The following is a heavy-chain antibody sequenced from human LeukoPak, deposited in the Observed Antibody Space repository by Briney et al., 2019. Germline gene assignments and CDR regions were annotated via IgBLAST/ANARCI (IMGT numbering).Heavy chain of an antibody. D-gene: IGHD6-19*01. CDR2: NYYSGGT. J-gene: IGHJ3*02. Sequence: SETLSLPCTVSGGSISSSSYYWAWIRQPPGKGRDWIGSNYYSGGTSYTPSFKSRVTISVDTSKTQFSLKLSSVTAADTAVYYCARHPTRGYSSGWGAGNHAFDIWGQGTMVTVSS. V-gene: IGHV4-39*01. CDR1: GGSISSSSYY. CDR3: ARHPTRGYSSGWGAGNHAFDI.